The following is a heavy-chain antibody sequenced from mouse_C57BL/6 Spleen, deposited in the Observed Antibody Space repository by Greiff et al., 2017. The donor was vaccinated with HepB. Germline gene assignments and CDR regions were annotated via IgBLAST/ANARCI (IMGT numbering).Heavy chain of an antibody. CDR1: GYTFTSYW. Sequence: QVQLKQPGAELVRPGTSVKLSCKASGYTFTSYWMHWVKQRPGQGLEWIGVIDPSDSYTNYNQKFKGKATLTVDTSSSTAYMQLSSLTSEDSAVYYCARRGGSSSWYFDVWGTGTTVTVSS. V-gene: IGHV1-59*01. D-gene: IGHD1-1*01. CDR3: ARRGGSSSWYFDV. J-gene: IGHJ1*03. CDR2: IDPSDSYT.